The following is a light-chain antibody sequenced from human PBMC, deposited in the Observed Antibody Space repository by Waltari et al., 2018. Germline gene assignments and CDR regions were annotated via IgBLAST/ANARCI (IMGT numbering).Light chain of an antibody. CDR3: QQYGSSVMYT. CDR1: QSLSRSW. V-gene: IGKV3-20*01. J-gene: IGKJ2*01. CDR2: AAS. Sequence: EVVLTQSPGTLSLSPGERATLSCRASQSLSRSWLAWYQQKPGQAPRLLMYAASRRATGIPDRFSGSGTGTDFSLTVSRVEPEDSAVYYCQQYGSSVMYTFGQGTKLEIQ.